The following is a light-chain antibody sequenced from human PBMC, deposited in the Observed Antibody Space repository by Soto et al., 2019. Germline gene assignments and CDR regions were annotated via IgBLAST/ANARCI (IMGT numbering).Light chain of an antibody. Sequence: QSVLTQPASVSGSPGQSITISCTGTSSDVGGYNYVSWYQQHPGKAPKLMIYEVSNRPSGVSNRFSGSKSDNTASLTISGLQAEDGADYYCSSYTSFSTYVFGTGTKVTVL. V-gene: IGLV2-14*01. CDR3: SSYTSFSTYV. CDR2: EVS. J-gene: IGLJ1*01. CDR1: SSDVGGYNY.